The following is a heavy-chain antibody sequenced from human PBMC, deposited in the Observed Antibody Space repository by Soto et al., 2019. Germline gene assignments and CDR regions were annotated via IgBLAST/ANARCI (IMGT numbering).Heavy chain of an antibody. CDR1: GYSFTSHP. CDR3: ARVPPDFWSGYYDY. J-gene: IGHJ4*02. Sequence: ASVKVSCKASGYSFTSHPLHWVRQAPGQRLEWMGWINAANGNTKYSRKFQGRVTITRDTSATTAYMELSSLRSEDTAVYYCARVPPDFWSGYYDYWGQGTQVTVSS. D-gene: IGHD3-3*01. CDR2: INAANGNT. V-gene: IGHV1-3*01.